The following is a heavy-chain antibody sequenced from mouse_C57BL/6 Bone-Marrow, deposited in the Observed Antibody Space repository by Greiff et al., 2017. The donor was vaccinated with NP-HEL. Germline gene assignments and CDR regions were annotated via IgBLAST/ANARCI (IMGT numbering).Heavy chain of an antibody. V-gene: IGHV14-4*01. J-gene: IGHJ2*01. CDR1: GFNIKDDY. Sequence: EVQLQQSGAELVRPGASVKLSCTASGFNIKDDYMHWVKQRPEQGLEWIGWIDPENGYTEYASKFQGKATITADTASNTAYLQLSSLTSEDTAVYYCTTTYYFDYWGQGTTLTVSS. CDR3: TTTYYFDY. CDR2: IDPENGYT.